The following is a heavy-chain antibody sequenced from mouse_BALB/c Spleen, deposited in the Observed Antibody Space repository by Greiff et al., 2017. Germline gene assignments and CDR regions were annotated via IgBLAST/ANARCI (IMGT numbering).Heavy chain of an antibody. V-gene: IGHV1-67*01. CDR2: ISIYYDNT. J-gene: IGHJ2*01. Sequence: VMLVESGPELVRPGESVKISCKGSGYTFTDYAMHWVKQSHAKSLEWIGVISIYYDNTNYNQKFKGKATMTVDKSSSTAYMELARLTSEDSAIYYCARYDGYYDYWGQGTTLTVSS. CDR3: ARYDGYYDY. CDR1: GYTFTDYA. D-gene: IGHD2-3*01.